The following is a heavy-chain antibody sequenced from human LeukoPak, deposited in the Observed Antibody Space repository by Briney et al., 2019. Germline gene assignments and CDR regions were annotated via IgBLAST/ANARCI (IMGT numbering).Heavy chain of an antibody. D-gene: IGHD1-1*01. Sequence: SETLSLTCAVYGGSFSGYYWSWIRQPPGKGLEWTGEINHSGSTNYNPSLKSRVTISVDTSKNQFYLKLSSVTAADTAVYYCARGTGYNDYWGQGTLVTVSS. CDR2: INHSGST. J-gene: IGHJ4*02. V-gene: IGHV4-34*01. CDR1: GGSFSGYY. CDR3: ARGTGYNDY.